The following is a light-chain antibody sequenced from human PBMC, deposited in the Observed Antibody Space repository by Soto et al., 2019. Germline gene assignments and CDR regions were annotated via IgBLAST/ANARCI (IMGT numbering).Light chain of an antibody. CDR3: QQRNTCPRT. CDR2: AAS. V-gene: IGKV1-39*01. Sequence: DIQMTNSPSTLSASVGDRVSITCRDSQSISSYLDWYQQKPGKAPKLLIYAASSLDSGVPSRFSGSGSGTEFTLTISSLQPEDFATYYCQQRNTCPRTFGQGTKVDIK. CDR1: QSISSY. J-gene: IGKJ1*01.